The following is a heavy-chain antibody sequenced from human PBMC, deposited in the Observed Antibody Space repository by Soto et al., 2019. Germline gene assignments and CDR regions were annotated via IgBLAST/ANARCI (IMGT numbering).Heavy chain of an antibody. J-gene: IGHJ3*02. CDR2: INAGNGNT. CDR1: GYTFTSYA. CDR3: SRVSNSEPLGGILVGGAFDI. Sequence: GASVEVSCKASGYTFTSYAMHWVRQAPGQRLEWMGWINAGNGNTKYSQKFQGRVTITRDTSASTAYMELSSLRSEDTAVYYFSRVSNSEPLGGILVGGAFDIWGQGTMVTVSS. D-gene: IGHD3-16*01. V-gene: IGHV1-3*01.